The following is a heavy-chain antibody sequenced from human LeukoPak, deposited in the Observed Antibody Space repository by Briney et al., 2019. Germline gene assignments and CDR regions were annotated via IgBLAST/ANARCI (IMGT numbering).Heavy chain of an antibody. CDR3: AKLFSGSYFGDY. V-gene: IGHV3-23*01. D-gene: IGHD1-26*01. CDR1: GFTFSSYA. J-gene: IGHJ4*02. Sequence: GGPLRLSCAASGFTFSSYAMSWVRQAPGKGLEWVSAISGSGGSTYYADSVKGRFTISRDNSKNTLYLQMNSLRAEDTAVYYCAKLFSGSYFGDYWGQGTLVTVCS. CDR2: ISGSGGST.